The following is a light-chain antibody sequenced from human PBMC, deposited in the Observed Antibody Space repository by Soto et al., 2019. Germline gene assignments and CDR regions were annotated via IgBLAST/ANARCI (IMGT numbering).Light chain of an antibody. CDR1: QSVSNNY. CDR3: KKYISSPLK. CDR2: GAS. Sequence: VLTQSPGTLSLSPGETATVSSSAKQSVSNNYLAWYQQKPGQAHRLVIYGASNRATGIPDRFSASGSGTESTLTISRMEPEDFAVYYCKKYISSPLKFGQGTKVDI. V-gene: IGKV3-20*01. J-gene: IGKJ1*01.